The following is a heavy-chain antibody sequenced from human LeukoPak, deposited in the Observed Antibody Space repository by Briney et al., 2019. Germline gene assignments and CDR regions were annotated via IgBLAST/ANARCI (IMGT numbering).Heavy chain of an antibody. CDR3: ARGKTRLTKEMATMTSAFDI. V-gene: IGHV4-39*07. D-gene: IGHD5-24*01. J-gene: IGHJ3*02. Sequence: PSETLSLTCTVSSGSISTSNYYWGWVRQPPGKALEWIGNIFYSGSTYYNPSLKSRVTISVDTSKNQFSLKLSSVTAADTAVYYCARGKTRLTKEMATMTSAFDIWGQGTMVTVSS. CDR1: SGSISTSNYY. CDR2: IFYSGST.